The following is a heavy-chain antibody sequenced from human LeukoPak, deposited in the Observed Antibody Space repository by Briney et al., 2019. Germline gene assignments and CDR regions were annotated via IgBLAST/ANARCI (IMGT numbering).Heavy chain of an antibody. Sequence: ASVKVSCKTSGYTFTGYYLHWVRQAPEQGLEWMGWINPNNGATNYAQKFQGSVTMTRDTSISTAYMELSSLRSDDTAVYYCAREESGGYFDYWGQGTLVTVSS. CDR1: GYTFTGYY. J-gene: IGHJ4*02. V-gene: IGHV1-2*02. CDR3: AREESGGYFDY. D-gene: IGHD2-8*02. CDR2: INPNNGAT.